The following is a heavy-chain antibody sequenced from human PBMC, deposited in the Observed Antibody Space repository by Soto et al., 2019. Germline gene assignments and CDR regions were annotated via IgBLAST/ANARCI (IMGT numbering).Heavy chain of an antibody. CDR1: GFTFSSYA. D-gene: IGHD3-3*01. J-gene: IGHJ4*02. CDR2: ISSDGSNK. CDR3: ARVTYYDFWSGYGEIDY. V-gene: IGHV3-30-3*01. Sequence: QVQLVESGGGVVQPGRSLRLSCAASGFTFSSYAMHWVRQAPGKGLEWVAVISSDGSNKYYADSVKGRFTISRDNSKNTLYLQMNSLRAEDTAVYYCARVTYYDFWSGYGEIDYWGQGTLVTVSS.